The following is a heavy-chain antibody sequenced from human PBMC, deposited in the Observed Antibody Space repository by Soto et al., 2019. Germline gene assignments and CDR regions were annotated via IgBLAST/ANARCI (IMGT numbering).Heavy chain of an antibody. Sequence: EVQLLESGGGLVQPGGSLRLSCAASGFTFYNYAMSWVRQVPGKGLEWVSAINGRGDSTYYADSMKCRFTISRDNSENTLYLQMIRMRADDTAVYYCAKVRDGSSWYYFDYWGQGTLVTVSS. CDR3: AKVRDGSSWYYFDY. V-gene: IGHV3-23*01. CDR1: GFTFYNYA. CDR2: INGRGDST. D-gene: IGHD6-13*01. J-gene: IGHJ4*02.